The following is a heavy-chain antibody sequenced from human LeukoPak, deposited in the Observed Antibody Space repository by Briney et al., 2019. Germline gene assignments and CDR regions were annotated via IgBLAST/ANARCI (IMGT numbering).Heavy chain of an antibody. V-gene: IGHV3-33*06. D-gene: IGHD3-22*01. J-gene: IGHJ4*02. CDR3: AKDSDPYDSSGYLVY. CDR2: IWYDGSNK. Sequence: PGGSLRLSCAASGFTFSSYGMHWVRQAPGKGLEWVAVIWYDGSNKYYADSVKGRFTISRDNSKNTLYLQMNSLRAEDTAVYYCAKDSDPYDSSGYLVYWGQGTLVTVSS. CDR1: GFTFSSYG.